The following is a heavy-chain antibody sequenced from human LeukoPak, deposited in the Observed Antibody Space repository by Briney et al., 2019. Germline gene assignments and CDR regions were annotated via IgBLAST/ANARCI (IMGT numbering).Heavy chain of an antibody. D-gene: IGHD6-13*01. CDR2: IYYSGST. V-gene: IGHV4-59*01. CDR3: ARCLSWRNWFDP. CDR1: GGSISSYY. J-gene: IGHJ5*02. Sequence: PSETLSLTCTISGGSISSYYWSWIRPPPGKGLEWMGYIYYSGSTNYNPSLKSRVTISVVTSKNQFSLKLSSVTAADTAVYYCARCLSWRNWFDPWGQGTLVTVSS.